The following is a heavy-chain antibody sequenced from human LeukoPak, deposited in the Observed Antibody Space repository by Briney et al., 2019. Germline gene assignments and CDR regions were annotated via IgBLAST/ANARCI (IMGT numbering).Heavy chain of an antibody. Sequence: GAALKICWKGAGSCISSYWIGGVRPMAGKGLERMGIIYPGDSDTRYSPSFQGQVTISADKSISTAYLQWSSLKASDTAMYYCARAPRRSSSVAYYYYYGMDVWGQGTTVTVSS. D-gene: IGHD6-6*01. J-gene: IGHJ6*02. CDR2: IYPGDSDT. CDR3: ARAPRRSSSVAYYYYYGMDV. V-gene: IGHV5-51*01. CDR1: GSCISSYW.